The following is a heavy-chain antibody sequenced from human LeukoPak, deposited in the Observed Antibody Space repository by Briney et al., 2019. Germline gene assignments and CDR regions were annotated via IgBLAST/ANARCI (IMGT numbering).Heavy chain of an antibody. Sequence: PGGSLRLSCAASGFTFSSYWMNWVRQAPGRGLEWVANINQDGSEKYFVDSVKGRFTISRDNAKSSLYLQMNSLRAEDTAVYFCARGGRQQLAPSYFDYWGLGTLVTVSS. CDR3: ARGGRQQLAPSYFDY. D-gene: IGHD6-13*01. CDR2: INQDGSEK. J-gene: IGHJ4*02. V-gene: IGHV3-7*05. CDR1: GFTFSSYW.